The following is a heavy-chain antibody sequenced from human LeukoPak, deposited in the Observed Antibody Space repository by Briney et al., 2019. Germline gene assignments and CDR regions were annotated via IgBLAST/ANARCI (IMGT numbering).Heavy chain of an antibody. J-gene: IGHJ6*02. V-gene: IGHV3-7*03. CDR3: AKDRVQVGYYYGMDV. CDR2: IKPDGTET. CDR1: GFTFSASW. D-gene: IGHD2-2*01. Sequence: GGSLRLSCAASGFTFSASWMNWARQAPGKGLEWVANIKPDGTETYYADSVKGRFTISRDNAKNSLYLQMNSLRPEDTALYYCAKDRVQVGYYYGMDVWGQGTTVTVSS.